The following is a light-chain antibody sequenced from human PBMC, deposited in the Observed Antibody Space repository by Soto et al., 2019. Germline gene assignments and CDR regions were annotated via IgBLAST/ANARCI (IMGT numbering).Light chain of an antibody. J-gene: IGKJ5*01. V-gene: IGKV3-15*01. CDR2: DTS. CDR3: QHYNNWPPIT. Sequence: EIVMTQSPATLSVSPGERATLSCRASQSVSHKLAWYQQKPGQAPRLLIYDTSIRATGIPARFSGSGSGTEFTLTISSLQSEDFAVYYCQHYNNWPPITFGQGKRLEI. CDR1: QSVSHK.